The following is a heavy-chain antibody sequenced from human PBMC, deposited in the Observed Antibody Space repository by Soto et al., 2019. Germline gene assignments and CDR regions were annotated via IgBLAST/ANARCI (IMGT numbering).Heavy chain of an antibody. D-gene: IGHD3-10*01. V-gene: IGHV1-69*13. Sequence: SVKVSCKASGGTFSSYAISWVRQAPGQGLGWMGGIIPIFGTANYAQKFQGRVTITADESTSTAYMELSSLRSEDTAVYYCARHGELWFGELLLDAFDIWGQGTMVTV. J-gene: IGHJ3*02. CDR1: GGTFSSYA. CDR2: IIPIFGTA. CDR3: ARHGELWFGELLLDAFDI.